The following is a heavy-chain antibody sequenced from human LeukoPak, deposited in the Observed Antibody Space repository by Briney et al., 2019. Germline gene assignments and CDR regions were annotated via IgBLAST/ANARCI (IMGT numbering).Heavy chain of an antibody. D-gene: IGHD3-22*01. J-gene: IGHJ4*02. V-gene: IGHV3-53*01. Sequence: GGSLRLSCAASGFTVSNNYMSWVRQAPGKGLEWVSLIYSGGSTYYADSVKGRFTISRDNSKNTLYLQMNSLRADDTAVYYCASYSSLDYWGRGTLVTVSS. CDR3: ASYSSLDY. CDR2: IYSGGST. CDR1: GFTVSNNY.